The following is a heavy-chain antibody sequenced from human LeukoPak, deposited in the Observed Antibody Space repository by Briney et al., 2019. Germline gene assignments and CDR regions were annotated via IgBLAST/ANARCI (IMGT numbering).Heavy chain of an antibody. J-gene: IGHJ6*02. V-gene: IGHV4-30-2*01. CDR1: GGSISSGGYS. D-gene: IGHD3-22*01. CDR2: IYHSGST. Sequence: KPSETLSLTCAVSGGSISSGGYSWSWIRQPPGKGLEWIGYIYHSGSTYYNPSLKSRVTISVDRSKNQFSLKLSSVTAADTAVYYCVRDRVDSSGYYYYYGMDVWGQGTTVTVSS. CDR3: VRDRVDSSGYYYYYGMDV.